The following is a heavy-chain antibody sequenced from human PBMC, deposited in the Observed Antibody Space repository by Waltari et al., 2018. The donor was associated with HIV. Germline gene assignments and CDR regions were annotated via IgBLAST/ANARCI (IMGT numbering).Heavy chain of an antibody. CDR2: IYYSGST. D-gene: IGHD3-10*01. J-gene: IGHJ4*02. Sequence: QVQLQESGPGLVKPSETLSLTCTVSGGSISSYYWSWIRQPPGKGLEWIGYIYYSGSTNYNPSLRSRVTISVDTSKNQFSLKLSSVTAADTAVYYCARRRGSGSLYYFDYWGQGTLVTVSS. V-gene: IGHV4-59*01. CDR1: GGSISSYY. CDR3: ARRRGSGSLYYFDY.